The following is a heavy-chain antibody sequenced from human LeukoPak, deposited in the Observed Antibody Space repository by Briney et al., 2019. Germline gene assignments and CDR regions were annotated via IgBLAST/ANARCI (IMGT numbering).Heavy chain of an antibody. D-gene: IGHD3-22*01. V-gene: IGHV4-38-2*01. Sequence: PSETLSLTCAVSGYSISSGYYWGWIRQPPRKGLEWIGSIYHNGNTYYNPSLKSRVTISVDTSKNEFSLKLSSVTAADTAVYYCAHWEENYYDSSGYSSFVDWGQGTLVTVSS. J-gene: IGHJ4*02. CDR2: IYHNGNT. CDR1: GYSISSGYY. CDR3: AHWEENYYDSSGYSSFVD.